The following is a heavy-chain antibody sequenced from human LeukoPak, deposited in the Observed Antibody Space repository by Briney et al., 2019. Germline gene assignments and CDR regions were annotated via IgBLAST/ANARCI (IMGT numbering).Heavy chain of an antibody. CDR2: INPYSGGT. CDR1: GYTFTGYY. J-gene: IGHJ4*02. D-gene: IGHD6-13*01. CDR3: ARSYSSSWYYFDC. V-gene: IGHV1-2*06. Sequence: ASVKVSCKASGYTFTGYYMHWVRQAPGQGLEWMGRINPYSGGTNYAQKFQGRATMTRDTSISTAYMELSRMRSDDTAVYYCARSYSSSWYYFDCWGQGTLVTVSS.